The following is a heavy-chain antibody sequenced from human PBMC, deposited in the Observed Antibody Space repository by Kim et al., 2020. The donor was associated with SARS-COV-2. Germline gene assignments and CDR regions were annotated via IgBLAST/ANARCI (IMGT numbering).Heavy chain of an antibody. J-gene: IGHJ4*02. Sequence: GGSLRLSCTASGFTFGDYAMSWVRQAPGKGLEWVGFIRSKAYGGTTEYAASVKGRFTISRDDSKSIAYLQMNSLKTEDTAVYYCTRGQGSWPNWGQGTLVTVSS. D-gene: IGHD2-15*01. CDR1: GFTFGDYA. V-gene: IGHV3-49*04. CDR3: TRGQGSWPN. CDR2: IRSKAYGGTT.